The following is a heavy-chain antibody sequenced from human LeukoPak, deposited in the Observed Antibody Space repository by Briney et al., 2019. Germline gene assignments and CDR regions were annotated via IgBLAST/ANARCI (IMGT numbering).Heavy chain of an antibody. CDR3: ARMYECVKGVCYRHSDN. V-gene: IGHV5-51*01. CDR1: GYSFTNYW. J-gene: IGHJ4*02. D-gene: IGHD2-8*01. CDR2: IQPGDSDT. Sequence: LGESLKISCKASGYSFTNYWIGWVRQMSGKGLEWMGIIQPGDSDTRYSPSFQGQVTISVDKSITTAYLQWSSLTASDTAMYYCARMYECVKGVCYRHSDNWGQGTLVTVSS.